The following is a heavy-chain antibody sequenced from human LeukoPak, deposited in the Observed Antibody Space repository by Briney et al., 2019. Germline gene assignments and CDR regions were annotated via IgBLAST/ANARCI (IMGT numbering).Heavy chain of an antibody. CDR2: INNSGGST. CDR3: ARADWDTAMIDY. J-gene: IGHJ4*02. CDR1: GFTFSSYA. Sequence: GGSLRLSCAASGFTFSSYAMSWVRQAPGKGLEWVSSINNSGGSTYYADSVKGRFAISRDNPKNTLYLQMNSLRAEDTAVYYCARADWDTAMIDYWGQGTLVTVSS. D-gene: IGHD5-18*01. V-gene: IGHV3-23*01.